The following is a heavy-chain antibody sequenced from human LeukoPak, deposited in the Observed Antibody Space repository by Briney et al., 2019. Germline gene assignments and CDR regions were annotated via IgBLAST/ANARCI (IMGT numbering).Heavy chain of an antibody. V-gene: IGHV4-34*01. J-gene: IGHJ4*02. D-gene: IGHD3-22*01. Sequence: SETLSLTCAVYGGSFSSYYWSWIRQPPGKGLEWIGEINHSGSTNYNPSLTSRVTISVDTSKNQFSLKLSSVTAADTAVYYCARSDSSGHYSDYWGQGTLVTVSS. CDR3: ARSDSSGHYSDY. CDR1: GGSFSSYY. CDR2: INHSGST.